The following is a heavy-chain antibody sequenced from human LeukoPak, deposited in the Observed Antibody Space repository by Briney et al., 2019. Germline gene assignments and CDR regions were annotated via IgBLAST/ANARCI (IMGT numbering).Heavy chain of an antibody. D-gene: IGHD2-15*01. CDR1: GYTFTDYE. J-gene: IGHJ4*02. V-gene: IGHV1-8*01. CDR2: TNPISWNR. CDR3: ARNPLRSATYFDN. Sequence: ASVTVSHKACGYTFTDYEIIWVRQASGQGLEWMGWTNPISWNRAYAPKFEGRVTMTTDTSTSTAYLELRSLTSEDTAVYYCARNPLRSATYFDNGGQGTLVTVSS.